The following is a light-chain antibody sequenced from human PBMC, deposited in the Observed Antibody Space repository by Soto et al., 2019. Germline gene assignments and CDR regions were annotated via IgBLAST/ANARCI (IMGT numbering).Light chain of an antibody. CDR3: HQYDQLPIT. Sequence: DIQMTQSASSLPASVGDTVTISCQASQDISKYLNWFQQKPGKAPKLLIYDVFNVETGVPSRFSGRGSGTDFTLIISNLQPEDFATYFCHQYDQLPITFGGGTKVDIK. J-gene: IGKJ4*01. V-gene: IGKV1-33*01. CDR1: QDISKY. CDR2: DVF.